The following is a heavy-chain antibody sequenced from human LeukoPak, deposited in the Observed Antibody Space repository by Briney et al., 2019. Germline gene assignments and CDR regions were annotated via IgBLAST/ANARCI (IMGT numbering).Heavy chain of an antibody. D-gene: IGHD5-24*01. Sequence: PGGSLRLSCAASGSTFSSYWMHWVRQVPGKGLVWVSRISSDGISTAYADSVKGRFTLSRDNAKNTLYLQMNSLRADDTAVYYCARSREPGRDGDYWGQGTLVTVSS. J-gene: IGHJ4*02. CDR2: ISSDGIST. CDR1: GSTFSSYW. CDR3: ARSREPGRDGDY. V-gene: IGHV3-74*01.